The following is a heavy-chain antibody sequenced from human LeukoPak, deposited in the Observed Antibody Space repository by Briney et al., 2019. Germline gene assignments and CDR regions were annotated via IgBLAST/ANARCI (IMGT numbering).Heavy chain of an antibody. J-gene: IGHJ4*02. CDR1: GFTFSTSG. D-gene: IGHD1-26*01. CDR3: AKVGYSGSYHFDY. V-gene: IGHV3-30*02. CDR2: IRYDGSNK. Sequence: PGGSLRLSRAASGFTFSTSGMHWVRQAPGKGLEWVAFIRYDGSNKYYADSVQGRFTVSRDNSKNTLYLQMNSLRTEDTAVYYCAKVGYSGSYHFDYWGQGTLVTVSS.